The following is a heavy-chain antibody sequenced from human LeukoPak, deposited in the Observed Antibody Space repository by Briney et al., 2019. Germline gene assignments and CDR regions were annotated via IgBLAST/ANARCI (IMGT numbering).Heavy chain of an antibody. Sequence: ASVKVSCKASGYTFTNYTINWVRQAPGQGLEWMGWISAYNGNTNYAQKLQGRVTMTTDTSTSTAYMELRSLRSDDTAVYYCARDLRPKGVHILRYFPLYGMDVWGQGTTVTVSS. V-gene: IGHV1-18*01. CDR1: GYTFTNYT. D-gene: IGHD3-9*01. CDR2: ISAYNGNT. J-gene: IGHJ6*02. CDR3: ARDLRPKGVHILRYFPLYGMDV.